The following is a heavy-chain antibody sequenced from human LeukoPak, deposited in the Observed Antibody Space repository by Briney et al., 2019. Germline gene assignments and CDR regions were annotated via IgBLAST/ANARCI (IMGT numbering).Heavy chain of an antibody. CDR2: FSGSITKT. V-gene: IGHV3-23*01. J-gene: IGHJ4*02. D-gene: IGHD6-19*01. CDR3: AKQRAGSAWFTLDF. Sequence: GGSLRLSCVASGFTFTTHAMSWVRQAPGKGLEWVSAFSGSITKTYYANSVKGRFTISRDNSKNTLYLQMSSLRAEDAALYYCAKQRAGSAWFTLDFWGPGTLVTVSS. CDR1: GFTFTTHA.